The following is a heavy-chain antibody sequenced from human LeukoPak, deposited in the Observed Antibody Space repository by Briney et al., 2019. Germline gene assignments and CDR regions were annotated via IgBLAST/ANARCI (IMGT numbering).Heavy chain of an antibody. CDR2: IYYSGST. CDR1: GGSISSYY. J-gene: IGHJ3*02. V-gene: IGHV4-59*01. Sequence: SETLSLTCTVSGGSISSYYWSWIRQPPGKGLEWIGYIYYSGSTNYDPSLKSRVTISVDTSKNQFSLKLSSVAAADTAVYYCARISDYYDSSGYWRMGAFDIWGQGTMVTVSS. D-gene: IGHD3-22*01. CDR3: ARISDYYDSSGYWRMGAFDI.